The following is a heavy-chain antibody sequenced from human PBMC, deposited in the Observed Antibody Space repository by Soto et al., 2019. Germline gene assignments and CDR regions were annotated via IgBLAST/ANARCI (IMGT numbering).Heavy chain of an antibody. CDR3: AKVSSYRGYYYFAMDV. CDR1: GFIFSSYA. CDR2: ISHGGNEK. Sequence: QVQLLESGGGVVQPGRSLRLSCAASGFIFSSYAMHWVRQAPGKGLEWVAVISHGGNEKYYADSVEGRFTISRDNSKNMVDLQMNGLRPEDTAGYYCAKVSSYRGYYYFAMDVWGQGTTVTVSS. J-gene: IGHJ6*02. D-gene: IGHD2-2*01. V-gene: IGHV3-30*18.